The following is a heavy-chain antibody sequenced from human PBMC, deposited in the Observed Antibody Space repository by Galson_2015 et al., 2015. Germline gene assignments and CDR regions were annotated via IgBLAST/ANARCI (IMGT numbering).Heavy chain of an antibody. CDR1: GFTVSSNY. Sequence: SLRLSCAASGFTVSSNYMSWVRQAPGKGLEWVSVIYSGGSTYYADSVKGRFTISRDNSKNTLYLQMNSLRAEDTAVYYCARETTVTTSLHYYYYYMDVWGKGTTVTVSS. J-gene: IGHJ6*03. CDR3: ARETTVTTSLHYYYYYMDV. CDR2: IYSGGST. D-gene: IGHD4-11*01. V-gene: IGHV3-53*01.